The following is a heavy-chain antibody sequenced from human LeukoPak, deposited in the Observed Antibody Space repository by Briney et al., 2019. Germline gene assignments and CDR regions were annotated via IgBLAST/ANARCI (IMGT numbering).Heavy chain of an antibody. CDR2: ISAYNGNT. D-gene: IGHD3-22*01. Sequence: ASVKVSCKASGYTVTSYGISWVRQSPGQGLEWMGWISAYNGNTNYAQKLQGRVTMTTDTSTSTAYMELRSLRSDDTAVYYCARDPNSSGYYYYYGMDVWGQGTTVTVSS. J-gene: IGHJ6*02. V-gene: IGHV1-18*01. CDR1: GYTVTSYG. CDR3: ARDPNSSGYYYYYGMDV.